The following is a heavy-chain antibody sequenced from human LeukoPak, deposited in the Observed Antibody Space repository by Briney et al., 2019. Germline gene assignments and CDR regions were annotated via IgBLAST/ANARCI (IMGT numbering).Heavy chain of an antibody. CDR2: IYPGDSDT. V-gene: IGHV5-51*01. J-gene: IGHJ4*02. CDR1: GYSFTSYW. CDR3: ARLDTAAFDY. Sequence: GGFLEISCKGSGYSFTSYWIGWVRQVPGKGLEGMGIIYPGDSDTRYSPSFQGQVTISADKSISTAYLQWSSLKASDTAMYYCARLDTAAFDYWGQGTLVTVSS. D-gene: IGHD5-18*01.